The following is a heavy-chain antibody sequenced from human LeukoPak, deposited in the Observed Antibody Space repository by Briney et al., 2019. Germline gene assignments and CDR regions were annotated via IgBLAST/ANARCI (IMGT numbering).Heavy chain of an antibody. CDR3: ARQGGLTIFGVAQPGGAFDI. CDR2: IIPSFGTA. J-gene: IGHJ3*02. V-gene: IGHV1-69*05. Sequence: SVKVSCKASGYTFTGYYMHWVRQAPGQGLQWMGEIIPSFGTANYAQKFQGRVTITTDESTSTAYMELSSLRSDDTAVYYCARQGGLTIFGVAQPGGAFDIWGQGTAVTVSS. CDR1: GYTFTGYY. D-gene: IGHD3-3*01.